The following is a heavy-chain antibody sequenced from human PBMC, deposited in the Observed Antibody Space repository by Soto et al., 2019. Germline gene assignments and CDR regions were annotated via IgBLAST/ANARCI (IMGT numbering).Heavy chain of an antibody. J-gene: IGHJ6*02. D-gene: IGHD2-15*01. CDR1: GGSVSSGSYY. CDR3: ARDRFVVVGYCSGGSCPQDYYYGMDV. V-gene: IGHV4-61*01. Sequence: SETLSLTRTVSGGSVSSGSYYWSWIRQPPGKGLEWIGYIYYSGSTNYNPSLKSRVTISVDTSKNQFSLKLSSVTAADTAVYYCARDRFVVVGYCSGGSCPQDYYYGMDVWGQGTTVTVSS. CDR2: IYYSGST.